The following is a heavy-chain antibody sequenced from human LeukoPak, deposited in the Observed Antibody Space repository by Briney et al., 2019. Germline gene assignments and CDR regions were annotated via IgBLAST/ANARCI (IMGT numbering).Heavy chain of an antibody. J-gene: IGHJ4*02. CDR3: AKDDSSSWFDY. V-gene: IGHV3-23*01. CDR2: IGNDGST. CDR1: GISFSNYA. D-gene: IGHD6-13*01. Sequence: GGSLRLSCAASGISFSNYAMSWVRQTPGKGLEWVSTIGNDGSTYYADSVKGRFAISRDNSKNTLFLQMNSLRVGDTAVYYCAKDDSSSWFDYWGQGTLVTVSS.